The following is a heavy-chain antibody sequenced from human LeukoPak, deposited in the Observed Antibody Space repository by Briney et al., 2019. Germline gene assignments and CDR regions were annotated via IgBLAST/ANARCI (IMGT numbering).Heavy chain of an antibody. CDR2: VYYTGST. D-gene: IGHD7-27*01. Sequence: SETLSLTCTVSGGSISSYYWSWVRQPPGKGLEWIGFVYYTGSTNYSPSLKSRVTISVDTSKNQFSLKLRSVTAADTAVYYCASRKLGNDYWGQGTLVTVSS. J-gene: IGHJ4*02. CDR1: GGSISSYY. V-gene: IGHV4-59*01. CDR3: ASRKLGNDY.